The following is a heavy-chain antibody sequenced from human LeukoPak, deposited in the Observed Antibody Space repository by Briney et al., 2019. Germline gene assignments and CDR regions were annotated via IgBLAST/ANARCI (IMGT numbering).Heavy chain of an antibody. CDR2: MNPNSGNT. CDR1: GGTFSSYA. D-gene: IGHD3-22*01. V-gene: IGHV1-8*02. CDR3: ARTTNYYDSSGYYY. J-gene: IGHJ4*02. Sequence: ASVKVSCKASGGTFSSYAISWVRQAPGQGLEWMGWMNPNSGNTGYAQKFQGRVTMTRNTSISTAYMELSSLRSEDTAVYYCARTTNYYDSSGYYYWGQGTLVTVSS.